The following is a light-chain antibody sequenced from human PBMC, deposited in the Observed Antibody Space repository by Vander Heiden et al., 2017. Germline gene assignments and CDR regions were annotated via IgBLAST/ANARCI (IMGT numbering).Light chain of an antibody. CDR3: QQDDSSPWT. CDR1: QGISSY. Sequence: AIRMTQSPSSLSASTGDRVTITCRASQGISSYLAWYQQKPGKAPKLLIYAASTLQSGVPSRFSGSGSGTDFTLTISCLQSEDFATYYCQQDDSSPWTFGQGTKVEIK. J-gene: IGKJ1*01. V-gene: IGKV1-8*01. CDR2: AAS.